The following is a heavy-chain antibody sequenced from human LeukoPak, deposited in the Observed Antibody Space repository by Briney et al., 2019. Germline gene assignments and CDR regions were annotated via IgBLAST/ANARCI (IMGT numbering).Heavy chain of an antibody. J-gene: IGHJ4*02. D-gene: IGHD5-18*01. V-gene: IGHV3-7*01. CDR3: ARDWIQLWLGDYFDY. CDR1: GFTFSSYW. Sequence: PGGSLRLSCAASGFTFSSYWMSWVRQAPGKGLEWVANIKQDGSEKYYVDSVKGRFTISRDNAKNSLYLQMNSLRAEDTAVYYCARDWIQLWLGDYFDYWGQGTLATVSS. CDR2: IKQDGSEK.